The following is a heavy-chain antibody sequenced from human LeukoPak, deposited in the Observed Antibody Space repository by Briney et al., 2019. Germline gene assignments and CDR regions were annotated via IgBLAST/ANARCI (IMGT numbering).Heavy chain of an antibody. CDR1: GGAFSSYA. D-gene: IGHD2-2*02. J-gene: IGHJ5*02. CDR3: ARDRVPAAIRPYNWFDP. V-gene: IGHV1-69*13. CDR2: IIPIFGTA. Sequence: SVKVSCKASGGAFSSYATSWVRQAPGQGLEWMGGIIPIFGTANYAQKFQGRVTITADESTSTAYMELSSLRSEDTAVYYCARDRVPAAIRPYNWFDPWGQGTLVTVSS.